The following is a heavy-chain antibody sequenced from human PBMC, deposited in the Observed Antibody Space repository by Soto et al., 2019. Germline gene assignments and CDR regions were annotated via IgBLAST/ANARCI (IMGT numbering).Heavy chain of an antibody. J-gene: IGHJ4*02. D-gene: IGHD3-10*01. CDR2: ISGSGDST. Sequence: EVQLLESGGGLVQPGGSLRLSCAASGFTFSSDAMSWVRQAPGKGLEWVAAISGSGDSTYYADSVNGRFTISRDSPKNTLYLPMNSLRAEDTAVYYCAKFYYGSGGYFDYWGQGTLVTVSS. CDR1: GFTFSSDA. V-gene: IGHV3-23*01. CDR3: AKFYYGSGGYFDY.